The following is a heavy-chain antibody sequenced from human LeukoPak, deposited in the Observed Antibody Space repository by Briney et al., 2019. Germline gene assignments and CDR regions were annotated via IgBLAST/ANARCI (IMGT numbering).Heavy chain of an antibody. CDR3: ARKDSSSFDY. CDR2: INPSGGST. Sequence: ASVKVSCKASGYTFTSYDINWVRQAPGQGLEWMGIINPSGGSTSYAQKFQGRVTMTRDTSTSTVYMELSSLRSEDTAVYYCARKDSSSFDYWGQGTLVTVSS. J-gene: IGHJ4*02. V-gene: IGHV1-46*01. D-gene: IGHD6-6*01. CDR1: GYTFTSYD.